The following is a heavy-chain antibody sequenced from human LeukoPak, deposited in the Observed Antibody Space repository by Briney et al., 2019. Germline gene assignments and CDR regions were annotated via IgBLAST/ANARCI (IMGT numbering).Heavy chain of an antibody. D-gene: IGHD5-12*01. Sequence: PSETLSLTCNVSGGSFRSYYWSWIRQRPGKGLEWIGYIYYTGSTYYNPSLMSRVTISVDTSRNQFSLQVTSVSAADTALYYCARSYSGYAIAWGQGALVTVSS. CDR2: IYYTGST. V-gene: IGHV4-59*06. J-gene: IGHJ5*02. CDR1: GGSFRSYY. CDR3: ARSYSGYAIA.